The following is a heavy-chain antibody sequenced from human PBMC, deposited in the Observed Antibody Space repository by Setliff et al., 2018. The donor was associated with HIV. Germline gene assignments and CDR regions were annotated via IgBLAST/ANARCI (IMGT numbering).Heavy chain of an antibody. Sequence: PSETLSLTCAVSGGSISSSNWWSWVRQPPGKGLEWIGEIYHSGSTNYNPSLKSRVTISVDKSKNQFSLNLSSVTAADTAVYYCARDLKSGSYSPGAFDIWGQGTMVT. CDR3: ARDLKSGSYSPGAFDI. CDR1: GGSISSSNW. V-gene: IGHV4-4*02. D-gene: IGHD3-10*01. CDR2: IYHSGST. J-gene: IGHJ3*02.